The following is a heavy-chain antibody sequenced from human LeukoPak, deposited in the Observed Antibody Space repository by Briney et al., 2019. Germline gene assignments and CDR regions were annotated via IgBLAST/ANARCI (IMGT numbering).Heavy chain of an antibody. CDR2: IGGRDGST. CDR1: GFTFSSYG. D-gene: IGHD3-3*01. J-gene: IGHJ4*02. Sequence: GGSLRLSCAASGFTFSSYGMSWVRQAPGKGLEWVSAIGGRDGSTYYADSVKGRFTISRDNSKNTLYVQMNSLRAEDTAVYYCAKVPYDFWSGYHFDYWGQGTLVTVSS. CDR3: AKVPYDFWSGYHFDY. V-gene: IGHV3-23*01.